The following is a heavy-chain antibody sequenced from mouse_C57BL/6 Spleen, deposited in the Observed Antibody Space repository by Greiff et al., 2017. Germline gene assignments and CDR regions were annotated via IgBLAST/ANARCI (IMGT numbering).Heavy chain of an antibody. CDR1: GYTFTSYW. CDR3: ASHSQFAY. Sequence: VQLQQPGAELVRPGSSVKLSCKASGYTFTSYWMHWVKQRPIQGLEWIGNIDPSDSETHYNQKFKDKATLTVDKSSSTAYMQLSSLTTEDSAIYYCASHSQFAYWGQGTLVTVSA. J-gene: IGHJ3*01. V-gene: IGHV1-52*01. CDR2: IDPSDSET.